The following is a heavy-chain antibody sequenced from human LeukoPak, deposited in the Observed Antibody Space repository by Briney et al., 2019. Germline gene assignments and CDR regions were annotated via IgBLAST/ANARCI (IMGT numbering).Heavy chain of an antibody. V-gene: IGHV4-31*03. CDR2: IYYSGST. Sequence: PSETLSLTCTVSGGSISSGGYYWSWIRQHPGKGPEWIGYIYYSGSTYYNPSLKSRVTISVDTSKKQFSLKLSSVTAADTAVYYCERAAYATATWTFDYWGQGNLVTVSS. J-gene: IGHJ4*02. CDR3: ERAAYATATWTFDY. D-gene: IGHD2-8*01. CDR1: GGSISSGGYY.